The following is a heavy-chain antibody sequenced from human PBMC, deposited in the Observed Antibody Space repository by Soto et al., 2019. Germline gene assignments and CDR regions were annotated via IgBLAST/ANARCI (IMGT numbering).Heavy chain of an antibody. CDR2: IYYSGST. D-gene: IGHD6-19*01. J-gene: IGHJ5*02. Sequence: SETLSLTCTVSGGPMSSFYWTWIRQPPGKGLEWIGYIYYSGSTNYNPSLKSRVTMSVDTSKNHFSLKLSSVTAADTAVYYCAREDSSGWYSNWFDPWGQGTLVTVSS. V-gene: IGHV4-59*01. CDR3: AREDSSGWYSNWFDP. CDR1: GGPMSSFY.